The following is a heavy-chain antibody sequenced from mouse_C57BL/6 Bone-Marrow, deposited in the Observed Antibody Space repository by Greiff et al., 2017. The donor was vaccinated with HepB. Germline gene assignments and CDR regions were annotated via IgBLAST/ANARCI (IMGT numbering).Heavy chain of an antibody. Sequence: QVQLKQPGAELVKPGASVKMSCKASGYTFTSYWITWVKQRPGQGLEWIGDIYPGSGSTNYNEKFKSKATLTVDTSSSTAYMQLSSLTSEDSAVYYCARMGNSFWDEFAYWGQGTLVTVSA. CDR2: IYPGSGST. J-gene: IGHJ3*01. D-gene: IGHD4-1*01. V-gene: IGHV1-55*01. CDR3: ARMGNSFWDEFAY. CDR1: GYTFTSYW.